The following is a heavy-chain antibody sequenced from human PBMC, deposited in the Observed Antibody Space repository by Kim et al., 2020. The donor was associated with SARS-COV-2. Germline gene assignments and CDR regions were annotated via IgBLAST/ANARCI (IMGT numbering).Heavy chain of an antibody. D-gene: IGHD6-6*01. CDR1: GYSFTTYW. Sequence: GESLKISCKGSGYSFTTYWIGWVRQMPGKGLEWMGIIYPGDSDTRYSPSFQGQVTISADKSISTAYLQWSSLKASDTAMYYCARQDTGSSPPKYYYYGMDVWGQGTTVTVSS. V-gene: IGHV5-51*01. CDR2: IYPGDSDT. CDR3: ARQDTGSSPPKYYYYGMDV. J-gene: IGHJ6*02.